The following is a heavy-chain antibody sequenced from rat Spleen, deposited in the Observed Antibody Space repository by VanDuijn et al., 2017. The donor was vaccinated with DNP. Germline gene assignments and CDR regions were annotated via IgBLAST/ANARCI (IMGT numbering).Heavy chain of an antibody. V-gene: IGHV5S11*01. J-gene: IGHJ2*01. CDR2: ISPGGDNT. CDR1: GFTFSNYY. CDR3: TRHGDQFFDY. D-gene: IGHD3-8*01. Sequence: EVQLVESGGGLVQPGRSMKLSCAALGFTFSNYYMAWVRQAPTKGLEWVASISPGGDNTYYRDSVKGRLIISRDNGKSTLYLQMDSLRSEETATYYCTRHGDQFFDYWGQGVMVTVSS.